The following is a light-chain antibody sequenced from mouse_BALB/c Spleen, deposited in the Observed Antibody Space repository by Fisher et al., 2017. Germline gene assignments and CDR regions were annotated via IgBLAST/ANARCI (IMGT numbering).Light chain of an antibody. J-gene: IGKJ2*01. CDR2: STS. CDR1: SSVSSSY. CDR3: HQYHRSPPT. Sequence: IVLTQSPALMSASPGEKVTMTCTASSSVSSSYLHWYQQKPGSSPKLWIYSTSNLASGVPARFSGSGSGTSYSLTISSMEAEDAATYYCHQYHRSPPTFGGGTKLEIK. V-gene: IGKV4-74*01.